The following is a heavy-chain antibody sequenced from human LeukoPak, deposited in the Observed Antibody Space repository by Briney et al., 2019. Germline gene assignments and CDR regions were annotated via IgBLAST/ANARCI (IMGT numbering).Heavy chain of an antibody. CDR1: GYVFSSYW. Sequence: GESLKISCKGSGYVFSSYWIAWVRQVPGKGLEWMGIFYPGDSDTRYSPYFQGQVTISADKSITTAYLQWSSLKASDTAMYYCARSTYYGSRGYINPNWFDPWGQGTLVTVSS. D-gene: IGHD3-22*01. CDR2: FYPGDSDT. J-gene: IGHJ5*02. V-gene: IGHV5-51*01. CDR3: ARSTYYGSRGYINPNWFDP.